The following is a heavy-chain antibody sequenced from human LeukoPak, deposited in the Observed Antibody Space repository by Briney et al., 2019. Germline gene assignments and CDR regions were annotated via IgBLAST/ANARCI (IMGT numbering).Heavy chain of an antibody. CDR2: INPNSGGT. D-gene: IGHD6-13*01. Sequence: ASVKVSCKASGYTFTGYYMHWVRQAPGQGLEWMGWINPNSGGTNYAQKFQGRVTMTRDTSISTASMELSSLKPDDTAVYYCARAPPYSSSWFPKDYWGQGTLVTVSS. J-gene: IGHJ4*02. CDR1: GYTFTGYY. CDR3: ARAPPYSSSWFPKDY. V-gene: IGHV1-2*02.